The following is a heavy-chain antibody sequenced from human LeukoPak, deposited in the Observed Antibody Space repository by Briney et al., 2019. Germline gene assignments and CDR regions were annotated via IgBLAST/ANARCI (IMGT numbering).Heavy chain of an antibody. CDR1: GFTSSTHS. J-gene: IGHJ2*01. CDR2: ITSGGKYI. CDR3: ARDGLWYFDL. Sequence: PGGSLRLSCAASGFTSSTHSINWVRQAPGKGLEWVSSITSGGKYIYDADSVKGRFTISRDNAENSVYLQMNSLRAEDTAVYYCARDGLWYFDLWGRGTLVTVSS. V-gene: IGHV3-21*01.